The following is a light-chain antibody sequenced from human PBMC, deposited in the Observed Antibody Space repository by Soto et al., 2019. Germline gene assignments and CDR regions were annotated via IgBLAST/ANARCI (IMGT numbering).Light chain of an antibody. CDR3: QQYFNWPRT. V-gene: IGKV1-39*01. CDR2: ATS. CDR1: QSIDNF. Sequence: DIQMTQSPSSLSASVGDRVTITCRASQSIDNFLNWYQKKPGKAPKLLIYATSNLQSGVPSTFSGSGSGTDFTLTISSLQSKDFAVYYCQQYFNWPRTFGQGTKVDIK. J-gene: IGKJ1*01.